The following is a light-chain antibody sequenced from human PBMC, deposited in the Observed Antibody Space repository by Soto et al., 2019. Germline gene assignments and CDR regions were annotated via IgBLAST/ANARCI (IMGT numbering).Light chain of an antibody. J-gene: IGKJ1*01. CDR3: LQLYNFSWT. CDR1: QDISNY. CDR2: DAS. V-gene: IGKV1-33*01. Sequence: DIQMTQSPSSLSASVGDRVTITCQASQDISNYLNWYQQKPGKAPKLLIYDASNLETGVPSRFSGSGSGTDFTLTISRLQPEDFATYYCLQLYNFSWTFGQGTKVDIK.